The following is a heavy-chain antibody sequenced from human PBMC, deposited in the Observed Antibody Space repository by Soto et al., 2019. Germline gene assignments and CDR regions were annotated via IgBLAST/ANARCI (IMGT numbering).Heavy chain of an antibody. CDR1: GYSFTSYW. J-gene: IGHJ4*02. D-gene: IGHD1-1*01. CDR2: IDPSDSYT. V-gene: IGHV5-10-1*01. Sequence: GESLKISCKDSGYSFTSYWSSWVRQMPGKGLEWMGRIDPSDSYTNYSPSFQGHVTISADKSISTAYLQWSSLKASDTAMYYCARHRLWDDEIDYWGQGTLVTVSS. CDR3: ARHRLWDDEIDY.